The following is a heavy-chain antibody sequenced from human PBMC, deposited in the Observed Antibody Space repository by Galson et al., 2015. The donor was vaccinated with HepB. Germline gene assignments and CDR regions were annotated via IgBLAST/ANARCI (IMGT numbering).Heavy chain of an antibody. V-gene: IGHV1-3*01. J-gene: IGHJ4*02. CDR3: ARDHAYYYDSSGYYGASGY. CDR1: GYTFTSYA. CDR2: INAGNGNT. D-gene: IGHD3-22*01. Sequence: VKVSCKASGYTFTSYAMHWVRQAPGQRLEWMGWINAGNGNTKYSQKFQGRVTITRDTSASTAYMELSSLRSEDTAVYYCARDHAYYYDSSGYYGASGYWGQGTLVTVSS.